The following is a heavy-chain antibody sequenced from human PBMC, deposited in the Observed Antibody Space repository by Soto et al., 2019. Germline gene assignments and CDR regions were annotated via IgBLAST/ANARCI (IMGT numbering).Heavy chain of an antibody. CDR2: IQSGGPT. V-gene: IGHV3-66*01. J-gene: IGHJ6*04. D-gene: IGHD2-15*01. CDR3: ARDDVLCDGGRCYGVALDV. CDR1: GFTVSSKY. Sequence: EVQLVESGGGLVQPGGSLRLSCAASGFTVSSKYMSWVRQAPGKGLEWVSLIQSGGPTYYADSVKSRFTISRDTSENALHLQMDSMRAADPAVYYWARDDVLCDGGRCYGVALDVWGTGTTVTCSS.